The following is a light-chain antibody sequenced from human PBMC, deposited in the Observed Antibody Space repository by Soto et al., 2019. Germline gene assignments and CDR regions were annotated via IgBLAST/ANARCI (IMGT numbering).Light chain of an antibody. CDR1: QRISRN. Sequence: EIVMTQSPATLSVSPGESATLSCRASQRISRNLAWYQQKPGQAPRLLTYDASTRATAIPARFSGSGSETEFTLTISSLQSEDSAVYYCQQYNNWPPWTFGQGTKVEIK. CDR3: QQYNNWPPWT. V-gene: IGKV3-15*01. J-gene: IGKJ1*01. CDR2: DAS.